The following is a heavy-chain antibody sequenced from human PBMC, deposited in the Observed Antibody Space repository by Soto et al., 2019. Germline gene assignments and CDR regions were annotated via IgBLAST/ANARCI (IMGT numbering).Heavy chain of an antibody. Sequence: SVKVSCKASGGTFSSYAISWVRQAPGQGLEWMGGIIPILGTANYAQKFQGRVTITADESTSTAYMELSSLRSEDTAVYYCARVSSTTYYGMDVWGQGTQVTVSS. CDR2: IIPILGTA. J-gene: IGHJ6*02. D-gene: IGHD2-2*01. CDR1: GGTFSSYA. V-gene: IGHV1-69*13. CDR3: ARVSSTTYYGMDV.